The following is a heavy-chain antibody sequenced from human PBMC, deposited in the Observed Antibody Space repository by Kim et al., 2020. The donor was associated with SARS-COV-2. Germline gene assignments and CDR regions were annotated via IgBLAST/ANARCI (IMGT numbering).Heavy chain of an antibody. D-gene: IGHD1-26*01. CDR3: ARDRGLAYFSDY. J-gene: IGHJ4*02. CDR2: T. V-gene: IGHV1-18*01. Sequence: TNYPQMFQGRVTMTTDTTATTAFMELRSLRSDDTAVYYCARDRGLAYFSDYWGQGTLVTVSS.